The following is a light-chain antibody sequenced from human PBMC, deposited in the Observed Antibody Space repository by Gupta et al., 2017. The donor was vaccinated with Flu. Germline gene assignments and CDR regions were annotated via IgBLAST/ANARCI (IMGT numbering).Light chain of an antibody. J-gene: IGLJ2*01. CDR1: SSDVGDYNL. Sequence: ISCTGTSSDVGDYNLVSWYKKYPGKAPKLMIYEVSNRTSGVSNRFSGSKSGNTASLTISGLQAGDEADYYCSSYTSISTLGIFGGGTKLTVL. V-gene: IGLV2-14*01. CDR2: EVS. CDR3: SSYTSISTLGI.